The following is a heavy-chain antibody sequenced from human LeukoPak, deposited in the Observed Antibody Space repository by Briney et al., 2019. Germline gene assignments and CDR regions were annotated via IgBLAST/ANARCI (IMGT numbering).Heavy chain of an antibody. CDR1: GFTFSSYW. CDR2: IKQDGSEK. D-gene: IGHD5-18*01. CDR3: ARDPYSYASHGDY. V-gene: IGHV3-7*01. J-gene: IGHJ4*02. Sequence: GGSLRLSCAASGFTFSSYWMSWVRQAPGKGLEWVANIKQDGSEKYYVDSVKGRFTISRDNAKNSLYLQMNSLRAEDTAVYYCARDPYSYASHGDYWGQGTLVTVSS.